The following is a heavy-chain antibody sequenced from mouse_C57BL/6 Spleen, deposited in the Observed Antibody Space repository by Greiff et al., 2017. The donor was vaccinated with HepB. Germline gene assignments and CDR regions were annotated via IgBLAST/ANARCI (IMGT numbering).Heavy chain of an antibody. J-gene: IGHJ1*03. D-gene: IGHD1-1*01. CDR1: GYTFTSYW. V-gene: IGHV1-55*01. Sequence: QVQLKQPGAELVKPGASVKMSCKASGYTFTSYWITWVKQRPGQGLEWIGDIYPGSGSTNYNEKFKSKATLTVDTSSSTAYMQLSSLTSEDSAVYYCARLDYYGSSPYWYFDVWGTGTTVTVSS. CDR3: ARLDYYGSSPYWYFDV. CDR2: IYPGSGST.